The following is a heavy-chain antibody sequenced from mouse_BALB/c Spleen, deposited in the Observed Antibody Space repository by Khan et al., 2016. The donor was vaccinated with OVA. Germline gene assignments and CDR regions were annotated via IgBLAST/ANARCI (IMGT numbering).Heavy chain of an antibody. J-gene: IGHJ2*01. V-gene: IGHV5-17*02. D-gene: IGHD1-1*01. Sequence: EVELVESGGGLVQPGGSRKLSCAASGFTSSNYGMHWVRQAPEKGLEWVAFISGDTSTIYYADTVKGRFTISRDNPKNTLFLQMTSLMSEDTARYYCATSYFYGYYFDYWGPGTTLTVSS. CDR2: ISGDTSTI. CDR3: ATSYFYGYYFDY. CDR1: GFTSSNYG.